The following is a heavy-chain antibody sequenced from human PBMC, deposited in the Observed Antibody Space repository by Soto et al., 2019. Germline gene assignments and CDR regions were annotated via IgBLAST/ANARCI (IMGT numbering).Heavy chain of an antibody. CDR1: GGSISSSSYY. CDR3: ARPSGSYLYYFDY. D-gene: IGHD1-26*01. V-gene: IGHV4-39*01. Sequence: ETLSLTCTVSGGSISSSSYYWGWIRQPPGKGLEWIGSIYYSGSTYYNPSLKRRVTISVDTSKNQFSLKLSSVTAADTAVYYCARPSGSYLYYFDYWGQGTLVTVS. J-gene: IGHJ4*02. CDR2: IYYSGST.